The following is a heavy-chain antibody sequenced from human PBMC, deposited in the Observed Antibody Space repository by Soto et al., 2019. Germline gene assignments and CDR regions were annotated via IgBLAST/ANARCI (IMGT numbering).Heavy chain of an antibody. Sequence: PSETLSLTCTVSGGSISSGGYYWSWIRQHPGKGLEWIGYIYYSGSTYYNPSLKSRVTISVDTSKNQFSLKLSSVTAADTAVYYCARIRFLEWSDYYYGTDVWGQGTTVTVSS. V-gene: IGHV4-31*03. D-gene: IGHD3-3*01. CDR1: GGSISSGGYY. J-gene: IGHJ6*02. CDR3: ARIRFLEWSDYYYGTDV. CDR2: IYYSGST.